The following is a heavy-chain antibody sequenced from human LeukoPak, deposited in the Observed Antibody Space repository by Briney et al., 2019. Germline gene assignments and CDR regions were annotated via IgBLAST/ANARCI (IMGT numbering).Heavy chain of an antibody. D-gene: IGHD5-12*01. CDR1: GGSISSGSHY. CDR3: ARYPYSDSGVWQAFDY. J-gene: IGHJ4*02. Sequence: KPSETPSLTCIVSGGSISSGSHYWGWIRQPPGKGLEWIGSMHYSGITYYNPSLTGRVTISVDTSKNQFSLSLSSVTAADTAVYYCARYPYSDSGVWQAFDYWGQGTLVTVSS. V-gene: IGHV4-39*01. CDR2: MHYSGIT.